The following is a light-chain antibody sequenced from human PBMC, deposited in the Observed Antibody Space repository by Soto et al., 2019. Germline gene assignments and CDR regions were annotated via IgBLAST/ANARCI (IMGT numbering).Light chain of an antibody. V-gene: IGKV3-15*01. CDR3: QQYNNWPPIT. Sequence: EIVLTQSPATLSVSPGERATLSCRASQSVSSNLAWYQQKPGQAPRLIIYGASTRATGIPARFSGSGSGTEFTLSISSLQSEDFAFYYCQQYNNWPPITFGQGTRLEIK. CDR1: QSVSSN. J-gene: IGKJ5*01. CDR2: GAS.